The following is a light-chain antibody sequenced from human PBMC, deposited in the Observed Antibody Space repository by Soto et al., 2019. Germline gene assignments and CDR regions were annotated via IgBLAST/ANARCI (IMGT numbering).Light chain of an antibody. CDR1: SSNIGAGYD. CDR3: QAYGSSLSGYV. CDR2: GNS. Sequence: QSVLTQPPSVSGAPGQRVTISCTGSSSNIGAGYDVHWYQQLPGTAPKLLIYGNSNRPSGVPDRFSGSKSGTSASLAITGLQAENEAVYYCQAYGSSLSGYVFGTGTKLTVL. V-gene: IGLV1-40*01. J-gene: IGLJ1*01.